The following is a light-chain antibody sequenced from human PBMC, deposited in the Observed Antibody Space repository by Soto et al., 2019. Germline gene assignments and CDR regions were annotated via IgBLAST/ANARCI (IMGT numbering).Light chain of an antibody. CDR2: DVS. Sequence: QSALTQPASVSGSPGQSITISCSGTSSDVGSFNYVSWYQQHPGKAPKLMIYDVSNRPSGVSNRFSGSKSGNTASLTISGLRAEDEADYYCSSYATSSHVLFGGGTKLTVL. V-gene: IGLV2-14*01. CDR3: SSYATSSHVL. J-gene: IGLJ2*01. CDR1: SSDVGSFNY.